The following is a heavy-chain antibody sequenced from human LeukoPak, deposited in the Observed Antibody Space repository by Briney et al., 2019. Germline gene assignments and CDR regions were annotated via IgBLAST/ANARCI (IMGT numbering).Heavy chain of an antibody. CDR2: INPNSGGT. D-gene: IGHD6-19*01. J-gene: IGHJ4*02. Sequence: ASVKVSCKASGYTFSTYPINWVRQAPGQGLEWMGRINPNSGGTNYAQKFQGRVTMTRDTSISTAYMELSGLRSDDAAVYYCVRYNSVWSEDYWGLGTLVTVSS. V-gene: IGHV1-2*06. CDR1: GYTFSTYP. CDR3: VRYNSVWSEDY.